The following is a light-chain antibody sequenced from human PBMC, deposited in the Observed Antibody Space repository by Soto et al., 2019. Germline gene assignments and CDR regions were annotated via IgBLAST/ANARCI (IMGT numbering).Light chain of an antibody. CDR1: QSVGSW. CDR2: KAS. CDR3: QQYGSSAPWT. V-gene: IGKV1-5*03. Sequence: DIQMTQSPSTLSASVGDRVTIICRASQSVGSWLAWYQQKPGKAAKILIYKASSLESRVPSRFSGSGSGTEVSLTISSLQPDDFASYHCQQYGSSAPWTFGQGTKVESK. J-gene: IGKJ1*01.